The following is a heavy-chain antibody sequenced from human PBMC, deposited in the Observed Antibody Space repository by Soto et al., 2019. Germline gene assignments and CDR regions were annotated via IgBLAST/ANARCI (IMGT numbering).Heavy chain of an antibody. V-gene: IGHV1-2*02. J-gene: IGHJ6*02. Sequence: ASVKVSCKPSGYSFSDYFIQWVRQAPGQGLEWVAWINPKTAATNYAKKFQGRVSLTWDTSSTTAYMELTRLRPDDTAVYYCARIKWGLNYYNGMDVWGQGTTVTVSS. D-gene: IGHD1-26*01. CDR2: INPKTAAT. CDR3: ARIKWGLNYYNGMDV. CDR1: GYSFSDYF.